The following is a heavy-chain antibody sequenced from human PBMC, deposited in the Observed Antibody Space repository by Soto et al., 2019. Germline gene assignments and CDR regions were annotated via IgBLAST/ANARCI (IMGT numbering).Heavy chain of an antibody. J-gene: IGHJ6*02. V-gene: IGHV4-59*01. D-gene: IGHD2-21*02. CDR1: GGSISSYY. CDR3: AGSLIVVVTAIPQSHYYYYGMDV. CDR2: IYYSGST. Sequence: SETLSLTCTVSGGSISSYYWSWIRQPPGKGLEWIGYIYYSGSTNYNPSLKSRVTISVDTSKNQFSLKLSSVTAADTAVYYCAGSLIVVVTAIPQSHYYYYGMDVWGQGTTVTVSS.